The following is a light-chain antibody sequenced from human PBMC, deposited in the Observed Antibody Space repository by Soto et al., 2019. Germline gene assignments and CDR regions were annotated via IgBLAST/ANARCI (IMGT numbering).Light chain of an antibody. CDR2: SNA. CDR1: GSNIGTGYD. CDR3: QSYDSSLSSYV. V-gene: IGLV1-40*01. J-gene: IGLJ1*01. Sequence: QSVLTQPPSVSGAPGQRVTISCTGSGSNIGTGYDVHWYQQLPGTAPQLLIYSNANRPSGVPDRFSGSKSGTSASLAITGLQAEDEADYYCQSYDSSLSSYVFGTGTKVTVL.